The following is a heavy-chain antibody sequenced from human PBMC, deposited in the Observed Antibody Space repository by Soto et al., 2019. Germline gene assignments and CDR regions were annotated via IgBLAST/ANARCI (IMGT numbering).Heavy chain of an antibody. D-gene: IGHD2-2*01. J-gene: IGHJ6*02. CDR2: IHPYDSNT. V-gene: IGHV5-51*01. Sequence: PGESLKISCKGSGYTFTNYWIAWVRQMPGKGLEWLGIIHPYDSNTKYSPSFQGQVTISADKSINTAYLQWSSLKASDTAMYYCARRCITTCCYPLSGYYGIDFWCQGTTVTVSS. CDR1: GYTFTNYW. CDR3: ARRCITTCCYPLSGYYGIDF.